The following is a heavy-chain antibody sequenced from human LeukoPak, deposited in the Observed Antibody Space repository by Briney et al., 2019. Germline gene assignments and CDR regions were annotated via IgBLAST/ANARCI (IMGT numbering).Heavy chain of an antibody. CDR1: GGSSSGYY. V-gene: IGHV4-34*01. Sequence: SETLSLTCAVYGGSSSGYYWSWIRQPPGKGLEGIGEINHSGSTNYNPSPKSRVTISVDTSKKQSSLKLSSVACAATAVYYCARGVIGFGESYFDYWGQGTLVTVSS. J-gene: IGHJ4*02. D-gene: IGHD3-10*01. CDR3: ARGVIGFGESYFDY. CDR2: INHSGST.